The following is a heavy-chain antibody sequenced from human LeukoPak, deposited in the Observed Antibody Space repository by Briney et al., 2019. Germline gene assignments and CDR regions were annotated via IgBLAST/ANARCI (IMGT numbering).Heavy chain of an antibody. CDR3: ARDAVYSYDSSGYSYTYFDY. Sequence: GGSLRLSCAASGFTFSSYSMNWVRPAPGKGREGVSYASSSSSTIYYADSVKGRFTMSRDNAKTSLYLQMNSLRAEDTAVYYCARDAVYSYDSSGYSYTYFDYWGQGTLVTVSS. J-gene: IGHJ4*02. D-gene: IGHD3-22*01. CDR1: GFTFSSYS. CDR2: ASSSSSTI. V-gene: IGHV3-48*01.